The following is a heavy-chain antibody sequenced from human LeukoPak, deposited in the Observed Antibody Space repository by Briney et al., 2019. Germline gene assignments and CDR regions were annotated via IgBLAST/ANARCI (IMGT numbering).Heavy chain of an antibody. J-gene: IGHJ6*03. CDR1: GYTFTSYY. D-gene: IGHD6-13*01. V-gene: IGHV1-46*01. CDR2: INPSGGST. Sequence: GASVTVSCKASGYTFTSYYMHWVRQAPGQGLEWMGIINPSGGSTSYAQKFQGRVTMTRDMSTSTVYMELSSLRSEDTAVYYCSRDVSSSWYYYYYYMDVWGKGTTVTVSS. CDR3: SRDVSSSWYYYYYYMDV.